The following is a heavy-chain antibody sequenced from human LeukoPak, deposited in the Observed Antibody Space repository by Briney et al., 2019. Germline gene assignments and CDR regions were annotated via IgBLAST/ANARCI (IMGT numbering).Heavy chain of an antibody. CDR2: ISVYNGNT. CDR3: ARATFYDFLTGYYKGFWFDP. D-gene: IGHD3-9*01. CDR1: GGTFSSYA. J-gene: IGHJ5*02. Sequence: GASVKVSCKASGGTFSSYAISWVRQAPGQGLEWMGWISVYNGNTNYAQNVQGRVTMTTDTSTSTASMELRSLRSDDTAVYYCARATFYDFLTGYYKGFWFDPWGQGTLVTVSS. V-gene: IGHV1-18*01.